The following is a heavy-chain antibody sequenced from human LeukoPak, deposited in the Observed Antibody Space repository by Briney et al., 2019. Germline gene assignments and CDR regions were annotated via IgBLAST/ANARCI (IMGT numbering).Heavy chain of an antibody. CDR1: GFTFSSYW. D-gene: IGHD6-13*01. CDR2: INNDGSST. J-gene: IGHJ5*02. V-gene: IGHV3-74*01. Sequence: PGGSLRLSCAASGFTFSSYWMHWVRQPPGKGLEWVARINNDGSSTSYADSVKGRFIISRDNAKNTLYLQMNSLRAEDTAVYYCAGDRSRGYVGPIDAWGQGTLVTVSS. CDR3: AGDRSRGYVGPIDA.